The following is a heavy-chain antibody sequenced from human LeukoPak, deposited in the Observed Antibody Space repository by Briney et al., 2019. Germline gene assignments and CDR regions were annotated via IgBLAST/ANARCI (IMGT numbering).Heavy chain of an antibody. V-gene: IGHV3-9*01. J-gene: IGHJ1*01. CDR1: GFIFDDYA. Sequence: PGGSLRLSCTASGFIFDDYAMHWVRQAPGKGLEWVSGISWRSGSIEYADSVEGRFTISRDNSKNTLYLQMNSLRAEDTAVYYCAIPSSLYAEYFQHWGQGTLVTVSS. CDR2: ISWRSGSI. D-gene: IGHD3-16*01. CDR3: AIPSSLYAEYFQH.